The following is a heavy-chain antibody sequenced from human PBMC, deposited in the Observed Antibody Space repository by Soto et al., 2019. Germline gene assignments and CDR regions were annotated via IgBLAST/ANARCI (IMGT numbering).Heavy chain of an antibody. D-gene: IGHD3-9*01. CDR1: GFTVSSNY. CDR2: IYSGGST. J-gene: IGHJ6*02. Sequence: EVQLVETGGGLIQPGGSLRLSCAASGFTVSSNYMSWVRQAPGKGLEWVSVIYSGGSTYYADSVKGRFTISRDNSKNTLYLQMTSLRAEDTAVYYCASYYDIYGMDVWGQGTTVTVSS. CDR3: ASYYDIYGMDV. V-gene: IGHV3-53*02.